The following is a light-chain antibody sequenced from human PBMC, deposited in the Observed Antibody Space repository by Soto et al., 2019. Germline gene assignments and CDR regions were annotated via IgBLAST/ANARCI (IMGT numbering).Light chain of an antibody. Sequence: IWMTQSPSLLSASTGDRVTISCRMSQGISSYLAWYQQKPGTAPKVLIYAATYLQNGVPSRFSGTGSGADFTLTISSLQPEDFATYYCQQNFNFPRTFGQGTKVDIK. CDR3: QQNFNFPRT. J-gene: IGKJ1*01. CDR2: AAT. CDR1: QGISSY. V-gene: IGKV1D-8*03.